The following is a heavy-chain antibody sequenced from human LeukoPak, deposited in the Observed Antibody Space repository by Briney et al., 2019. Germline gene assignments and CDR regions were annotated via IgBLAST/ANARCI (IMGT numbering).Heavy chain of an antibody. CDR1: GFTFSDYY. D-gene: IGHD3-22*01. Sequence: GGSLRLSCAASGFTFSDYYMSWIRQAPGKGLELISYLSGSGSNIYYADSVKGRFTISRDNAKNSLYLQMNSLRAEDTAAYYCARVASFWDGYYSYPDDYWGQGTLVTVSS. J-gene: IGHJ4*02. CDR3: ARVASFWDGYYSYPDDY. V-gene: IGHV3-11*04. CDR2: LSGSGSNI.